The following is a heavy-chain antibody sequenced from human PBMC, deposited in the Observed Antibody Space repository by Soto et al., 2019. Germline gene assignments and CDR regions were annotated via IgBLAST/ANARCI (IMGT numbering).Heavy chain of an antibody. V-gene: IGHV3-23*01. J-gene: IGHJ4*02. CDR2: ISGSGSGT. CDR3: AKALSISVRCYFQFDS. D-gene: IGHD3-3*02. CDR1: GFTFSSYA. Sequence: EVQLLESGGGLLQPGGSLRLSCAASGFTFSSYAMTWVRQAPGKGLEWVSIISGSGSGTYYADSVKGRFTISRHNSRNTLSLQMNSLRADYTAVYYCAKALSISVRCYFQFDSWGQGALVTVAS.